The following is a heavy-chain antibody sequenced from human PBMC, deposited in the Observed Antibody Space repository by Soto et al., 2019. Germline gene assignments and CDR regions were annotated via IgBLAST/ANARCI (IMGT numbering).Heavy chain of an antibody. Sequence: GSLRLSCAASGFTVSSNYMSWVRQAPGKGLEWVSVIYSGGSTYYADSVKGRFTISRDNSKNTLYLQMNSLRAEDTAVYYCARDDPTTRLYLYGSGSYYKKDYYYYMDVWGKGTTVTVSS. CDR1: GFTVSSNY. CDR3: ARDDPTTRLYLYGSGSYYKKDYYYYMDV. J-gene: IGHJ6*03. V-gene: IGHV3-66*01. CDR2: IYSGGST. D-gene: IGHD3-10*01.